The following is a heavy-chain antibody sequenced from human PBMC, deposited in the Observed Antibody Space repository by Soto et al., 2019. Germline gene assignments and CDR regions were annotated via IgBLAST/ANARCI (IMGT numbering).Heavy chain of an antibody. D-gene: IGHD5-18*01. CDR3: TRDWVDTAIQGHYYYYYGMDV. J-gene: IGHJ6*02. V-gene: IGHV1-2*02. CDR1: GYTFTGCY. Sequence: GASVKVSCKASGYTFTGCYMHWVRQAPGQGLEWMGWINPNSGGTNYAQKFQGRVTMTRDTSISTAYMELSRLRSDDTAVYYCTRDWVDTAIQGHYYYYYGMDVWGQGTTVTVSS. CDR2: INPNSGGT.